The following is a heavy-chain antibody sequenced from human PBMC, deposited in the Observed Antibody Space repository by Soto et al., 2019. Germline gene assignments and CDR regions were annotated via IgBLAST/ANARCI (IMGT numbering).Heavy chain of an antibody. D-gene: IGHD5-12*01. Sequence: PGGSLRLSCAASGFTFSDYYMSWIRQAPGKGLEWVSYISSSGSTIYYADSVKGRFTISRDNAKNSLYLQMNSLRADDTAVYYCARDRYSGSDAYMDVWGNGTTVTVSS. CDR1: GFTFSDYY. V-gene: IGHV3-11*01. CDR2: ISSSGSTI. J-gene: IGHJ6*03. CDR3: ARDRYSGSDAYMDV.